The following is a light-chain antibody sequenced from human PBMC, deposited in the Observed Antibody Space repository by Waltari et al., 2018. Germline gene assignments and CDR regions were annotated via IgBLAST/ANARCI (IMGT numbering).Light chain of an antibody. CDR1: QSLLHTDGHTY. V-gene: IGKV2-30*02. CDR2: EVS. CDR3: GQGTHLAFT. Sequence: DVVMTQSPLSLPITPGQPASIPCRSSQSLLHTDGHTYLSWYQQKPGQPPRRLIYEVSNQDSGVPDGFSGSGAGTDFTLKIGTVEAEDVGVYDCGQGTHLAFTVGPGTKLDIK. J-gene: IGKJ3*01.